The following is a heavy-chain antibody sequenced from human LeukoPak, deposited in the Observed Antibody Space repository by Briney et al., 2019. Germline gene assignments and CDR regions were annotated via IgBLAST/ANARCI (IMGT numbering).Heavy chain of an antibody. D-gene: IGHD6-19*01. CDR3: ARPGSDWYFNY. J-gene: IGHJ4*02. CDR1: GYSFTNYW. CDR2: IYPGDSDT. V-gene: IGHV5-51*01. Sequence: GESLKISCKVSGYSFTNYWIAWVRQMPGKGLECMGIIYPGDSDTRYSPSFQGQVTVSADKSISTAYLQWSSLKPSDTAMYHCARPGSDWYFNYWGQGTLVTVSS.